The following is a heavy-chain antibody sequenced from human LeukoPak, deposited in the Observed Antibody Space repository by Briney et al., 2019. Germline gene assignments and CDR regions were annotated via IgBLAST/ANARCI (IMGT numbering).Heavy chain of an antibody. CDR1: GFTFSSYT. CDR3: ARAVPGTGFFY. D-gene: IGHD2-8*02. V-gene: IGHV3-21*01. J-gene: IGHJ4*02. Sequence: GGSLRLSCAASGFTFSSYTMNWVRHAPGKGLEWVSSISSSSHIYYADSVKGRVTISRDNAKNSLYLQMNSLRAEDTAVYYCARAVPGTGFFYWGQGTLVTVSS. CDR2: ISSSSHI.